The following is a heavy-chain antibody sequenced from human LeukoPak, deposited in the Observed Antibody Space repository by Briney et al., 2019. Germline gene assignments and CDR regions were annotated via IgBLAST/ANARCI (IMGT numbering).Heavy chain of an antibody. CDR2: INQDGSEK. J-gene: IGHJ4*02. D-gene: IGHD5-18*01. CDR3: ARKAYSYGHFDY. Sequence: PGGSLRLSCAASGFTFSSYAMGWVRQAPGKGLEWVANINQDGSEKYYVDSVKGRFTISRDNAKNSLYLQMSSLRAEDTAVYYCARKAYSYGHFDYWGQGPLVTVSS. CDR1: GFTFSSYA. V-gene: IGHV3-7*01.